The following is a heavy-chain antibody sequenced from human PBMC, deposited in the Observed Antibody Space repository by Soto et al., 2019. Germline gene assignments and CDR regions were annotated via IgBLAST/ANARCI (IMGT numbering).Heavy chain of an antibody. V-gene: IGHV3-33*01. CDR3: ARDQVAVAGSHYGMDV. CDR1: GFTFSSYG. Sequence: QVQLVESGGGVVQPGRSLRLSCAASGFTFSSYGMHWVRQAPGKGLEWVAVIWYDGSNKYYADSVKGRFTISRDNSKKTLYLQMNSLRAEDTAVYYCARDQVAVAGSHYGMDVWGQGTTVTVSS. D-gene: IGHD6-19*01. CDR2: IWYDGSNK. J-gene: IGHJ6*02.